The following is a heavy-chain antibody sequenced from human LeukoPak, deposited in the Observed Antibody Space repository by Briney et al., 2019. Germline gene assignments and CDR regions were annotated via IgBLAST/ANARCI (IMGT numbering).Heavy chain of an antibody. Sequence: PGRSLRFSCAASGFTFSSYGMHWVRQAPGKGLEWVAVISYDGSNKYYADSVKGRFTISRDNSKNTLYLQMNSLRAEDTAVYYCAKAGIVILDYWGQGTLVTVSS. CDR1: GFTFSSYG. V-gene: IGHV3-30*18. D-gene: IGHD1-26*01. CDR2: ISYDGSNK. CDR3: AKAGIVILDY. J-gene: IGHJ4*02.